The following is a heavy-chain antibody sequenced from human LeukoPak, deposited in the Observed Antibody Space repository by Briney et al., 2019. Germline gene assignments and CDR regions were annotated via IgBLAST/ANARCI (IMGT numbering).Heavy chain of an antibody. J-gene: IGHJ5*02. CDR1: SYSISSGYY. D-gene: IGHD3-3*01. CDR2: IYHSGRT. CDR3: ARVPHGETISGVVLYWFDP. Sequence: SETLSPTCTVSSYSISSGYYWGWIWQPPGKGLEGIGSIYHSGRTYYNPSLKSRVTISVDTSKNQFSLKLSSVTTSDTAVYYCARVPHGETISGVVLYWFDPWGQGTLVTVSS. V-gene: IGHV4-38-2*02.